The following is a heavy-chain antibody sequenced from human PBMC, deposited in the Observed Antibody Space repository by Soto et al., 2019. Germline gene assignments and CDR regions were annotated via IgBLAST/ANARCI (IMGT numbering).Heavy chain of an antibody. D-gene: IGHD3-10*01. V-gene: IGHV3-53*01. CDR2: IYSGGYT. CDR3: APPAGGGGY. J-gene: IGHJ4*02. Sequence: EVQLVESGGGLIQPGGSLRLSCAVSGFTVSNNYMSWVRQAPGKGLEGVSVIYSGGYTAYGDSVKGRFTISRDNSKNPFLLQKNSRGSDRWVVFFRAPPAGGGGYWGQGTLVTVSS. CDR1: GFTVSNNY.